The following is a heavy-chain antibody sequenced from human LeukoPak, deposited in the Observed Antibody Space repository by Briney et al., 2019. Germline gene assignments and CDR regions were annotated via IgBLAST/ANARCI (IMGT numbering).Heavy chain of an antibody. D-gene: IGHD4-11*01. J-gene: IGHJ5*02. Sequence: ASVKVSCKASGYTFTGYYIHWVRLAPGQGLEWMGWINPNGGGTNYAQKLQGRVTMTRDTSISTAYLDLSSLRSDDTAVYYCARSHDYTNYVGPWGQGTLVTVSS. V-gene: IGHV1-2*02. CDR1: GYTFTGYY. CDR2: INPNGGGT. CDR3: ARSHDYTNYVGP.